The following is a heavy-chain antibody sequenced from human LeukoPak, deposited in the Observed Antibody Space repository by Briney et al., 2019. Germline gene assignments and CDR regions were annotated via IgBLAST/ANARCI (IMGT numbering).Heavy chain of an antibody. Sequence: PGGSLRLSCAASGFTFSSYAMSWVRQAPGEGLEWVSAISGSGGSTYYADSVKGRFTISRDNAKNSLYLQMNSLRAEDTAVYYCARDRATTPMPGNYYGMDVWGQGTTVTVSS. CDR2: ISGSGGST. CDR3: ARDRATTPMPGNYYGMDV. J-gene: IGHJ6*02. V-gene: IGHV3-23*01. D-gene: IGHD4-17*01. CDR1: GFTFSSYA.